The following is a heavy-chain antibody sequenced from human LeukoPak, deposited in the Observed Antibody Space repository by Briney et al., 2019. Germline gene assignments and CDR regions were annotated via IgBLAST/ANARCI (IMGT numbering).Heavy chain of an antibody. CDR1: GYTFTSNY. Sequence: ASVKVSCKASGYTFTSNYIHWVRQAPGQGLEWMGIINPSGGSTSYAQKFQGRVTMTRDTSTSTVYMELSSLRSEDTAVYYCASTDIVATEMYNFDYWGQGTLVTVSS. J-gene: IGHJ4*02. V-gene: IGHV1-46*01. CDR3: ASTDIVATEMYNFDY. CDR2: INPSGGST. D-gene: IGHD5-12*01.